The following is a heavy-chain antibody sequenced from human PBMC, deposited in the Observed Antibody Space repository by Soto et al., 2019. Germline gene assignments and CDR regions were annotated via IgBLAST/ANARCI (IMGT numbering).Heavy chain of an antibody. J-gene: IGHJ5*02. Sequence: GASVKVSCKASGYSFTNNDVSWVRQAPGQGLEWMGWMNPGSGYTGYAQKFQGRVTMTRDISIATAYMELSSLRSDDTAIYYCARMATFGSLNWFDPWGQGTLVTVSS. V-gene: IGHV1-8*01. CDR2: MNPGSGYT. CDR3: ARMATFGSLNWFDP. D-gene: IGHD3-16*01. CDR1: GYSFTNND.